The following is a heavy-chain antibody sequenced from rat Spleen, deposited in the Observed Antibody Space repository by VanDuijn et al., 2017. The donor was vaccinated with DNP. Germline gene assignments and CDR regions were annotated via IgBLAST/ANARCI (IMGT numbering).Heavy chain of an antibody. CDR2: ISTTGGKT. J-gene: IGHJ2*01. Sequence: EVQLVESGGGLVQPGGSMKLSCAASGFTFSSFPMAWVRQAPTKDLEWVAIISTTGGKTDYRDSVKGRFTISRDNAKSILYLQMDSLRSEDTATYYCATRDYGGDYFDYWGPGVMVTVSS. V-gene: IGHV5-46*01. CDR1: GFTFSSFP. D-gene: IGHD1-11*01. CDR3: ATRDYGGDYFDY.